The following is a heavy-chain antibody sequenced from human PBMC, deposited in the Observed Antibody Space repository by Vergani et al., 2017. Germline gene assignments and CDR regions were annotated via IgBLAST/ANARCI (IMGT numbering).Heavy chain of an antibody. CDR3: TAPSGYSYTTNAFDV. V-gene: IGHV1-46*03. J-gene: IGHJ3*01. D-gene: IGHD5-18*01. Sequence: QVQLVQSGAEVKKPGASVKVSCKASGYTFTRYYIPWVRQAPGQGLEWMGIINPSGGSTNYAQKFQGRVTMTRDTSTSTFYMELSSLRSEDTAVYFCTAPSGYSYTTNAFDVWGQGTMVTVSS. CDR2: INPSGGST. CDR1: GYTFTRYY.